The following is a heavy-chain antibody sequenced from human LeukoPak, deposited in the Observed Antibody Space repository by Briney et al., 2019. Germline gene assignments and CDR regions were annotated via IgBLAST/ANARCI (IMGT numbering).Heavy chain of an antibody. Sequence: GGSLRLSCAASGFTFSDNYMSWIRQAPGKGLEWVSYISSSGNTTKNADSVKGRFTITRDNAKNSLYLQMNSLRAEDTAVYYCSRDGGSAWFLDYWGQGTLVIVSS. D-gene: IGHD6-19*01. CDR3: SRDGGSAWFLDY. CDR2: ISSSGNTT. J-gene: IGHJ4*02. V-gene: IGHV3-11*04. CDR1: GFTFSDNY.